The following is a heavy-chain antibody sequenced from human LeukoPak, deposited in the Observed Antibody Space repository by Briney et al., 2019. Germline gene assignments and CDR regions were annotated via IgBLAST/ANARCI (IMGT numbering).Heavy chain of an antibody. D-gene: IGHD2-15*01. Sequence: GGSLRLSCAASGFTFSSYAMSWVRQAPGKGLEWVSAISGSGGSTYYADSVKGRFTISRDNSKSTLYLQMNSLRAEDTAVYYCAKDQRSATPGNYGMDVWGQGTTVTVSS. V-gene: IGHV3-23*01. CDR2: ISGSGGST. J-gene: IGHJ6*02. CDR3: AKDQRSATPGNYGMDV. CDR1: GFTFSSYA.